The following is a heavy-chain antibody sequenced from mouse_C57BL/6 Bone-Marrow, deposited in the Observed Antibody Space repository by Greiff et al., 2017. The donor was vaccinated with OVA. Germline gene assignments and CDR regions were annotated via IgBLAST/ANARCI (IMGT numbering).Heavy chain of an antibody. CDR1: GFTFSSYA. D-gene: IGHD6-5*01. J-gene: IGHJ4*01. CDR3: ARGLIMDY. V-gene: IGHV5-4*03. Sequence: EVMLVESGGGLVKPGGSLKLSCAASGFTFSSYAMSWVRQTPEKRLEWVATISDGGSYTYYPDNVKGRFTISRDNAKNNLYLQMSHLKSEDTAMYYCARGLIMDYWGQGTSVTVSS. CDR2: ISDGGSYT.